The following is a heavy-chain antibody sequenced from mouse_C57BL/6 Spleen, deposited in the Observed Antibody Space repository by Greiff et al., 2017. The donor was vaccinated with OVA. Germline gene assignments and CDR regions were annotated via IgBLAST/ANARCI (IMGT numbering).Heavy chain of an antibody. D-gene: IGHD2-3*01. V-gene: IGHV5-17*01. CDR2: ISSGSSTI. Sequence: EVKLMESGGGLFKPGGAPQLSCAAPGFPFSDFGIHWVRQAPEKGLGWVAYISSGSSTIYYADTVKGRFTISRDNAKNTLFLQMTSLRSEDTAMYYCARGWLLRSLMDYWGQGTSVTVSS. J-gene: IGHJ4*01. CDR1: GFPFSDFG. CDR3: ARGWLLRSLMDY.